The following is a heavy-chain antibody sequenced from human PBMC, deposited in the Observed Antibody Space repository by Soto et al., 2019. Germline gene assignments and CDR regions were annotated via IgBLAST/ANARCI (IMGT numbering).Heavy chain of an antibody. CDR1: GYTFTSYG. D-gene: IGHD6-19*01. CDR3: ATEQYNPYSSGWKRDFDY. Sequence: ASVKVSCKASGYTFTSYGFSWVRQAPGQGLEWMGWISASNGNTNYAQKLQGRVTMTTDTSTGTAYMELRSLRSDDTATYYCATEQYNPYSSGWKRDFDYWGQGTLVTVSS. J-gene: IGHJ4*02. CDR2: ISASNGNT. V-gene: IGHV1-18*01.